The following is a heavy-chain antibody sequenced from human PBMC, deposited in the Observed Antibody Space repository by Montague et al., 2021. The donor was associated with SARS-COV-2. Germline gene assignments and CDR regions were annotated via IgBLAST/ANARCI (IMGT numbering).Heavy chain of an antibody. CDR2: VDYSGLT. CDR1: RDSISSHNYF. Sequence: SETLSLTCTVSRDSISSHNYFWAWIRQPPGKGLEWIGSVDYSGLTFYNPSLESRVTISVDTSKKRFSLKVNSVTAADTAVYCCARDGEALAWGTFDIWGQGTMVTVSS. D-gene: IGHD3-10*01. CDR3: ARDGEALAWGTFDI. V-gene: IGHV4-39*07. J-gene: IGHJ3*02.